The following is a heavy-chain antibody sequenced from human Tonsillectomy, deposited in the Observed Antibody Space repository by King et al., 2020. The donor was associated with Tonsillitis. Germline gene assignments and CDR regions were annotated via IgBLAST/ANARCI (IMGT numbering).Heavy chain of an antibody. CDR1: GVIFSSYW. CDR2: IKQDGSMK. Sequence: VQLVESGGGLVQPGGSLRLSCAASGVIFSSYWMNWVRQAPGKGLEWVANIKQDGSMKFYVDSVKGRFTISRDDAKNSLYLQMNSLRAEDTAVYYCATYSSSWNGFDYWGQGTLVTVSS. V-gene: IGHV3-7*01. J-gene: IGHJ4*02. D-gene: IGHD6-13*01. CDR3: ATYSSSWNGFDY.